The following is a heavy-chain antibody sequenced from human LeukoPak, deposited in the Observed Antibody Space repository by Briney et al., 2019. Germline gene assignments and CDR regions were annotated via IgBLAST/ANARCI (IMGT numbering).Heavy chain of an antibody. D-gene: IGHD3-16*02. Sequence: GGSLRLSCAASGFTFRTYSMNWVRQAPGKGLEWVSSITTTSTYTYYADSVKGRFTISRDDAKNSLYPQLNSLRAEDTAVYYCASEAAGYINYWGQGTLVTVSS. CDR2: ITTTSTYT. CDR3: ASEAAGYINY. CDR1: GFTFRTYS. J-gene: IGHJ4*02. V-gene: IGHV3-21*01.